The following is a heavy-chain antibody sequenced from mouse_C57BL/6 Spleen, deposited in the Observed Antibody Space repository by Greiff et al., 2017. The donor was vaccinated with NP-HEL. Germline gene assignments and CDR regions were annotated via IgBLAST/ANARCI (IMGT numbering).Heavy chain of an antibody. J-gene: IGHJ2*01. CDR2: IYPGDGDT. CDR1: GYAFSSSW. V-gene: IGHV1-82*01. D-gene: IGHD1-1*01. CDR3: AREGVYYGSSYSYFDY. Sequence: QVQLKQSGPELVKPGASVKISCKASGYAFSSSWMNWVKQRPGKGLEWIGRIYPGDGDTNYNGKVKGKATLTADKSSSTAYMQLSSLTSEDSAVYFCAREGVYYGSSYSYFDYWGQGTTRTVSS.